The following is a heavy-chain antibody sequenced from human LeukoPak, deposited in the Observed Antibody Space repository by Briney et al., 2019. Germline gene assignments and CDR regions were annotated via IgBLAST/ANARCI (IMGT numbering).Heavy chain of an antibody. CDR2: IYYSGST. Sequence: SQTLSLTCTVSGGSISSGDYYWSWLRQPPGKGLEWIGYIYYSGSTYYNPSLKSRVTISVDTSKNQFSLKLSSVNAADTAVYYCARVRRDGYHFDYWGQGTLVTVSS. CDR1: GGSISSGDYY. CDR3: ARVRRDGYHFDY. V-gene: IGHV4-30-4*08. D-gene: IGHD5-24*01. J-gene: IGHJ4*02.